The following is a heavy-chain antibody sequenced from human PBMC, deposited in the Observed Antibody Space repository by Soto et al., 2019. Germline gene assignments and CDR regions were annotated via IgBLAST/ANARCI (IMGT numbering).Heavy chain of an antibody. J-gene: IGHJ6*02. V-gene: IGHV3-13*05. CDR3: ARAESGRLTRREVYDYAMDV. Sequence: AGVSLRLSCAASGFTFSAYDMHWVRQVPGKGLEWVSALGAADDPYYLRSVKGRFTISRENAKNSLYLQMNGLRAGDTAVYYCARAESGRLTRREVYDYAMDVWGQGTPVTLS. CDR1: GFTFSAYD. D-gene: IGHD1-26*01. CDR2: LGAADDP.